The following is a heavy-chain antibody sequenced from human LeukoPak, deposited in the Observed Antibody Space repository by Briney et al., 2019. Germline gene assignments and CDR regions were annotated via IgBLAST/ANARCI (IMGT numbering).Heavy chain of an antibody. CDR1: GGSFSGYY. Sequence: SETLSLTCAVYGGSFSGYYWSWIRQPPGKGLEWIGEINHSGSTNYNPSLKSRVTISVDTSRNQFSLKLSSVTAADTAVYYCARFGSGWHYFDYWGQGTLVTVSS. J-gene: IGHJ4*02. CDR3: ARFGSGWHYFDY. D-gene: IGHD6-19*01. CDR2: INHSGST. V-gene: IGHV4-34*01.